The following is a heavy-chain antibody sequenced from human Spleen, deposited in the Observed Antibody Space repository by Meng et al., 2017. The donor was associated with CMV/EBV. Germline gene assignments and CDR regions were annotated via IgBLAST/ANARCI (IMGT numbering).Heavy chain of an antibody. J-gene: IGHJ4*02. D-gene: IGHD1-1*01. Sequence: QVQLQQWGAGLLKPSETLSFTCAVYGGSFSGYYWSWIRQPPGKGLEWIGEINHSGSTNYNPSLKSRVTISVDTSKNQFSLKLSSVTAADTAVYYCARVLEDWGQGTLVTVSS. CDR3: ARVLED. CDR1: GGSFSGYY. V-gene: IGHV4-34*01. CDR2: INHSGST.